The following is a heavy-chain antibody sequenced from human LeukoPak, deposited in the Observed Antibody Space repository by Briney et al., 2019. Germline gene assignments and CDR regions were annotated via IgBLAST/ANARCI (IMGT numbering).Heavy chain of an antibody. V-gene: IGHV4-59*08. J-gene: IGHJ3*02. Sequence: SETLSLTCTVSDGSITNNDWSWVRQTPGKGLEFIGYVHYSGTTNYNPSLKSRVTISVDTSKNQFSLKLNSVTAADTAVYYCARSWTGTTGAFDIWGQGTMVTVSS. CDR3: ARSWTGTTGAFDI. D-gene: IGHD1-7*01. CDR2: VHYSGTT. CDR1: DGSITNND.